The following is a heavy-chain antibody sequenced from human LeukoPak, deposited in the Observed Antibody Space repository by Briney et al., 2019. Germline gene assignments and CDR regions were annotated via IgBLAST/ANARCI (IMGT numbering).Heavy chain of an antibody. CDR1: GFTFSSYS. V-gene: IGHV3-30*03. J-gene: IGHJ4*02. D-gene: IGHD3-9*01. CDR3: ARVLDVLRYFDWLRAPIDY. Sequence: GGSLRLSCAASGFTFSSYSMNWVRQAPGKGLEWVAVISYDGSNKYYADSVKGRFTISRDNSKNTLYLQMNSLRAEDTAVYYCARVLDVLRYFDWLRAPIDYWGQGTLVTVSS. CDR2: ISYDGSNK.